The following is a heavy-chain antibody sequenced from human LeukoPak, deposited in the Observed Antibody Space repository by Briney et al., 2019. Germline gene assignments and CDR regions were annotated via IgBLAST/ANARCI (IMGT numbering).Heavy chain of an antibody. CDR3: AKDREDSSSPYYFDY. D-gene: IGHD6-6*01. V-gene: IGHV3-23*01. CDR2: ISGSGGST. CDR1: GFTFSSYA. Sequence: PGASLRLSCAASGFTFSSYAMSWVRQAPGKGLEWVSAISGSGGSTYYADSVKGRFTISRDNSMNTLYLQMNSLRAEDTAVYYCAKDREDSSSPYYFDYWGQGTLVTVSS. J-gene: IGHJ4*02.